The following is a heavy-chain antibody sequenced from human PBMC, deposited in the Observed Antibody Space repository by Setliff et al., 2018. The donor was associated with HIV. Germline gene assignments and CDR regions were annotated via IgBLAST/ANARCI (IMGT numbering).Heavy chain of an antibody. CDR3: ARIPLELPYYFDY. V-gene: IGHV4-59*12. D-gene: IGHD3-16*02. CDR1: DSAMDSYY. J-gene: IGHJ4*02. Sequence: PSETLSLTCTVSDSAMDSYYWSWVRQSPGKGLEYIGYIYWTGKTNYNPSLKSRVTISVDTSKNQFSLKLSSVTAADTAVYYCARIPLELPYYFDYWGQGTLVTVSS. CDR2: IYWTGKT.